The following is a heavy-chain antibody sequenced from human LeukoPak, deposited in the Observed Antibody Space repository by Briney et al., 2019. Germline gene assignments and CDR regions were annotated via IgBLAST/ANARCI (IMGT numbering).Heavy chain of an antibody. D-gene: IGHD3-10*01. J-gene: IGHJ5*02. Sequence: PSQTLSLTCNVSGGSTSSGDFYWSWFRQSPGKGLEWIGHIFYSGSTNYSPSLASRVTISIDTSEKQFSLSLRSVTAADTAIYYCARSLGQLLGFDPWGPGTLVTVSS. V-gene: IGHV4-30-4*08. CDR1: GGSTSSGDFY. CDR3: ARSLGQLLGFDP. CDR2: IFYSGST.